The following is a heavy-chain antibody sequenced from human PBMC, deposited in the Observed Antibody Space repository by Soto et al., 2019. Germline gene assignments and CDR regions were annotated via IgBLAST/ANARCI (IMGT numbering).Heavy chain of an antibody. CDR3: ARVRSSSSPWFDP. V-gene: IGHV1-2*04. J-gene: IGHJ5*02. CDR1: GYTLTGYY. D-gene: IGHD6-6*01. Sequence: ASVKVSFKASGYTLTGYYMHWLRHAPGQGLEWMGWINPNSGGTNYAQKFQGWVTMTRDTSISTAYMELSRLRSDDTAVYYCARVRSSSSPWFDPWGQGTLVTVSS. CDR2: INPNSGGT.